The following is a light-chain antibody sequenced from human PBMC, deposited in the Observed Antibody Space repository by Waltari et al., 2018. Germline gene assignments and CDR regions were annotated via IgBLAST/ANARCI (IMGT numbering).Light chain of an antibody. CDR1: SGHSSNV. V-gene: IGLV4-69*01. CDR2: VNSDGSH. CDR3: QSGGHGTWV. Sequence: QLVLTQSPSASASLGASVKLTCTLSSGHSSNVVACLQQQPEKGPRYLMKVNSDGSHSQGDEIPDRFSGTSSGAERYLTISNLQSEDEADYYCQSGGHGTWVFGGGTKLTVL. J-gene: IGLJ3*02.